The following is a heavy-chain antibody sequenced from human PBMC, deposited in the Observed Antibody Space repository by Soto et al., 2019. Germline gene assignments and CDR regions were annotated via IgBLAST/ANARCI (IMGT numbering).Heavy chain of an antibody. CDR2: ISSNGGYT. V-gene: IGHV3-64*01. J-gene: IGHJ4*02. D-gene: IGHD3-22*01. CDR3: ASQSHYSSGYSFDY. CDR1: GFTFSTYS. Sequence: PGGSLRLSCAASGFTFSTYSMHWVRQAPGKGLEYVSAISSNGGYTYYANSVKGRFTIPRDNSKNTLYLQMDSLRAEDMAAYYCASQSHYSSGYSFDYWGQGTLVTVSS.